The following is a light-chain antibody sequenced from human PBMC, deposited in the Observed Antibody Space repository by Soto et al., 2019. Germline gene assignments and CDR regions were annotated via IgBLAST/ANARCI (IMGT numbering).Light chain of an antibody. CDR2: DVS. Sequence: QSALTQPASVSGSPGQSITISCTGTSSDIGSYNYVSWYQQHPGKAHKFMIYDVSNRPSGVSNRFSGSKSGNTASLTISVLLAEDEADYYCSSYTTSNTRQIVFGTGTKVTVL. CDR1: SSDIGSYNY. CDR3: SSYTTSNTRQIV. J-gene: IGLJ1*01. V-gene: IGLV2-14*01.